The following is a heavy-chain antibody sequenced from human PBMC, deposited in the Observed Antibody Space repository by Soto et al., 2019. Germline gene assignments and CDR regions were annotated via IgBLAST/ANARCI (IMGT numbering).Heavy chain of an antibody. Sequence: QVHLVQSGAEVKKPGASVKVSCKGSGYIFTTYGITWVRQAPGQGLEWMGWISAHNGNTNYAQKLQGRVTVTTDTSTSTAYMELRNLRSDDTAVYYCARGRYGDYWGQGALATVSS. CDR1: GYIFTTYG. CDR2: ISAHNGNT. CDR3: ARGRYGDY. J-gene: IGHJ4*02. D-gene: IGHD1-1*01. V-gene: IGHV1-18*01.